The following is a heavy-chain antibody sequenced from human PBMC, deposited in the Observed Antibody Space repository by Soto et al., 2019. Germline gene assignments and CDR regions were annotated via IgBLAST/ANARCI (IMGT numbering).Heavy chain of an antibody. CDR2: IYPGDSDT. V-gene: IGHV5-51*01. J-gene: IGHJ6*02. CDR1: GYSFTSYW. Sequence: GESLKISCKGSGYSFTSYWIGWVRQMPGKGLEWMGIIYPGDSDTRYSPSFRGQVTISADKSISTAYLQWSSLKASDTAMYYCARLEMAVGHYYGMDVWGQGTTVTVSS. D-gene: IGHD3-16*01. CDR3: ARLEMAVGHYYGMDV.